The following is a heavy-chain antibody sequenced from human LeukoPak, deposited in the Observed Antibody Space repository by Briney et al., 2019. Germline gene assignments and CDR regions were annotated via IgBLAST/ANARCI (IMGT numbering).Heavy chain of an antibody. CDR2: IKQDGSEK. CDR3: ATSKYSGSY. J-gene: IGHJ4*02. CDR1: GFTFSSYW. Sequence: GGSQRLSCAASGFTFSSYWMSWIRQAPGKGLEWVANIKQDGSEKYYVDSVKGRFTISRDNSKNTLNLQMNSLRAEDTAVYYCATSKYSGSYWGQGTLVTVSS. D-gene: IGHD1-26*01. V-gene: IGHV3-7*03.